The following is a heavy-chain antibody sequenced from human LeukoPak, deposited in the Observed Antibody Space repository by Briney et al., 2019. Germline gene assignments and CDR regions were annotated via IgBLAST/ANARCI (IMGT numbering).Heavy chain of an antibody. D-gene: IGHD3-22*01. CDR3: ARGRYYDSSGYYYVAAFDI. CDR2: ISSSSSYI. Sequence: PGGSLRLSCAASGFTFSSYSMNWVRQAPGKGLEWVSSISSSSSYIYYADSVKGRFTISRDNAKNSLYLQMNSLRAEDTAVYYCARGRYYDSSGYYYVAAFDIWGQGTMVTASS. CDR1: GFTFSSYS. J-gene: IGHJ3*02. V-gene: IGHV3-21*01.